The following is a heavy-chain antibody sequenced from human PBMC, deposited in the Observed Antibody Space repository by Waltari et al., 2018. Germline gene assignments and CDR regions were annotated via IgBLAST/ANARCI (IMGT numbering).Heavy chain of an antibody. CDR2: IYPGDSDT. Sequence: EVQLVQSGAEVKKPGESLKISCKGSGYSFTSYWIGWVRQMPGKGLEWMGIIYPGDSDTRYSPSFQGQVTISADKSISTAYLQWSSLKASDTAMYYGARPLDYGDYADPDAFDIWGQGTMVTVSS. J-gene: IGHJ3*02. D-gene: IGHD4-17*01. V-gene: IGHV5-51*01. CDR3: ARPLDYGDYADPDAFDI. CDR1: GYSFTSYW.